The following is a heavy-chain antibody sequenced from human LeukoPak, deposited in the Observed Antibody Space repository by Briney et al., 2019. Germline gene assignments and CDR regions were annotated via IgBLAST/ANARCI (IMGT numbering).Heavy chain of an antibody. Sequence: GRSLRLSCAASGFTFSSYGMHWVRQAPGKGLEWVAVISYDGSNKYYADSVKGRFTISRDNSKNTLYLQMNSLRAEDTAVYYCANFGAGSDAFDIWGQGTMVTVSS. CDR1: GFTFSSYG. D-gene: IGHD3-16*01. J-gene: IGHJ3*02. CDR3: ANFGAGSDAFDI. V-gene: IGHV3-30*18. CDR2: ISYDGSNK.